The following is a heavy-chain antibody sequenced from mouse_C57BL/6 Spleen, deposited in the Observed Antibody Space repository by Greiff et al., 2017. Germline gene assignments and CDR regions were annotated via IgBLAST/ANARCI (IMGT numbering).Heavy chain of an antibody. Sequence: QVQLQQPGAELVRPGSPVKLSCKASGYTFTSYWMHWVKQRPIQGLEWIGNIDPSDSETHYNQKFKDKATLTVDKSSSTAYMQLSSLTSEDSAVYYCARRDYGSSYEYFDVWGTGTTVTVSS. V-gene: IGHV1-52*01. D-gene: IGHD1-1*01. CDR3: ARRDYGSSYEYFDV. CDR1: GYTFTSYW. CDR2: IDPSDSET. J-gene: IGHJ1*03.